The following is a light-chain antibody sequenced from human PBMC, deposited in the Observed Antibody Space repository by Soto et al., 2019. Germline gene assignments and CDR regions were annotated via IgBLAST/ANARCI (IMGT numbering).Light chain of an antibody. J-gene: IGLJ1*01. CDR2: SNN. V-gene: IGLV1-44*01. CDR1: TSNIG. CDR3: AAWDDSLNGYV. Sequence: QSVLTQPPSASGTPGQSVTISCSGSTSNIGISWYQQLPGTAPKLLIYSNNQRPSGVPDRFSGSKSGTSASLAISGLQSEDEADYYCAAWDDSLNGYVFGAGTKVTVL.